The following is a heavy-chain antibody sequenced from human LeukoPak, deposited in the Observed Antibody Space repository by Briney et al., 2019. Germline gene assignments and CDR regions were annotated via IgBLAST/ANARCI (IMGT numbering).Heavy chain of an antibody. J-gene: IGHJ2*01. D-gene: IGHD4-23*01. CDR3: ARSVVTLYWYFDL. CDR2: IYYSGST. V-gene: IGHV4-59*01. Sequence: NPSETLSLTCTVSGGSISGYYYNWIRQPPGKGLEWIGNIYYSGSTNYNPSLKSRVTISLDTSKNQFSLKLSSVTTADTAVYYCARSVVTLYWYFDLWGRGTLVTVSS. CDR1: GGSISGYY.